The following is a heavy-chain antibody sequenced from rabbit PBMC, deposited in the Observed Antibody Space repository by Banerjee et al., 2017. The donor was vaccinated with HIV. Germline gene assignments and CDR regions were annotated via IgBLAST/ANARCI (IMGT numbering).Heavy chain of an antibody. V-gene: IGHV1S45*01. CDR2: IYTSSGTT. Sequence: QEQLKETRGGLVQPEGSLTLTCTASGFSFSSNDWICWVRQAPGKGLEWIGCIYTSSGTTYYANWAKGRFTISKTSSTTVTLQMTSLTAADTATYFCARGSSYYTYFNLWGPGTLVTVS. CDR1: GFSFSSNDW. D-gene: IGHD8-1*01. CDR3: ARGSSYYTYFNL. J-gene: IGHJ4*01.